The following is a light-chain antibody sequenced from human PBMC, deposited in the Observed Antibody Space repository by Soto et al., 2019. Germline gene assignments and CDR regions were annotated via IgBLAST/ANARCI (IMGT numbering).Light chain of an antibody. CDR1: QGISSY. J-gene: IGKJ5*01. Sequence: AIRMTQSPSSLSASTGDRVTITCRASQGISSYLAWYQQKPGKAPKLLIYGASTLQSGVPSRFSGSGSGTEFTLTISSLQPEDFATYYCQQSYTTPRITFGQGTRLEIK. V-gene: IGKV1-8*01. CDR2: GAS. CDR3: QQSYTTPRIT.